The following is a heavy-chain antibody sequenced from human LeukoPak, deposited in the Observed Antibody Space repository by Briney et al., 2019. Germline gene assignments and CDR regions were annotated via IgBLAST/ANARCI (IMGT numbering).Heavy chain of an antibody. CDR3: ARDPAL. V-gene: IGHV3-53*01. Sequence: PGGSLRLSCAASGFTFSSYAMHWVRQAPGKGLEWVSVIYSGGSTYYADSVKGRFTISRDNSKNTLNLQMNSLRAEDTAVYYCARDPALWGQGTLVTVSS. J-gene: IGHJ4*02. CDR1: GFTFSSYA. CDR2: IYSGGST.